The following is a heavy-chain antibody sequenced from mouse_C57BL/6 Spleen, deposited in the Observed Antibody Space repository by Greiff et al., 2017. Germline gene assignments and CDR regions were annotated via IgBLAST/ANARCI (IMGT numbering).Heavy chain of an antibody. V-gene: IGHV1-7*01. J-gene: IGHJ3*01. D-gene: IGHD1-1*01. Sequence: QVQLKESGAELAKPGASVKLSCKASGYTFTSYWMHWVKQRPGQGLEWIGYINPSSGYTKYKQKFKDKATLTADKSSSTAYMKLSSLTYEDSAVYYCARSYGSSSWFAYWGQGTLVTVSA. CDR3: ARSYGSSSWFAY. CDR1: GYTFTSYW. CDR2: INPSSGYT.